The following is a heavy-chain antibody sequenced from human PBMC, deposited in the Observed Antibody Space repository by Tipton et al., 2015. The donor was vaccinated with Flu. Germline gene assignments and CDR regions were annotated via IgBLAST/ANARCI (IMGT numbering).Heavy chain of an antibody. CDR2: IYYIGST. V-gene: IGHV4-31*03. CDR3: ARMEWTVTTPRYFDL. CDR1: GGPISSGGDY. D-gene: IGHD4-17*01. Sequence: LRLSCTVSGGPISSGGDYWSWIRQHPGKGLEWIGHIYYIGSTYYNPSLKSRVTISLDKSKNQFSLKLSSVTAADTPVYYCARMEWTVTTPRYFDLWGRGTLVTVSS. J-gene: IGHJ2*01.